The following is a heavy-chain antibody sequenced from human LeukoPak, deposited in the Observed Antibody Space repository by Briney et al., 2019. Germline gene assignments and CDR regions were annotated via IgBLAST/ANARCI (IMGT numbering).Heavy chain of an antibody. CDR1: GFTFSSYA. D-gene: IGHD1-1*01. CDR3: ARDAPNWSDAFDS. Sequence: GGSLRLSCAASGFTFSSYAMNWVRQAPGKGLEWVSCITGSSDYIEYAESVKGRFTISRDNAKNSLYLEMNSLKAEDTAVYYCARDAPNWSDAFDSWGQGTMVTASS. V-gene: IGHV3-21*01. CDR2: ITGSSDYI. J-gene: IGHJ3*02.